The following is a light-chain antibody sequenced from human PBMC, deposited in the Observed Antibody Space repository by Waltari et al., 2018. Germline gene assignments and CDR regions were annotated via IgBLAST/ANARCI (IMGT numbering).Light chain of an antibody. CDR3: TSYTSTNSVI. V-gene: IGLV2-14*03. Sequence: QSALTQPAYVSGSPGQSITISCTGTSGDIGGYHYVSWYQQHPGKAPKLMIYDVTRWPSGVSNRFSGSKSGNTASLTISGLQAEDEADYYCTSYTSTNSVIFGGGTKVTV. CDR2: DVT. J-gene: IGLJ2*01. CDR1: SGDIGGYHY.